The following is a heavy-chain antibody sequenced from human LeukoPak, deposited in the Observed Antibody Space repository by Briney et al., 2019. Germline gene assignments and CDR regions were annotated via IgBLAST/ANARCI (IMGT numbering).Heavy chain of an antibody. CDR2: IYTSRST. CDR1: GGSISSYY. J-gene: IGHJ5*02. V-gene: IGHV4-4*09. CDR3: ARRKRYCSSTSCYFWFDP. Sequence: PSETLSLTCTVSGGSISSYYWSWIRQPPGKGLEWIGYIYTSRSTNYNPSLKSRVTISVDTSKNQFSLKLSSVTAADTAVYYCARRKRYCSSTSCYFWFDPWGQGTLVTVSS. D-gene: IGHD2-2*01.